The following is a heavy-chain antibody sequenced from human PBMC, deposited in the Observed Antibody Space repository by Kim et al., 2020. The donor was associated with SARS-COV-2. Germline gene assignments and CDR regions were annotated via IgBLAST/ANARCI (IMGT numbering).Heavy chain of an antibody. Sequence: YSPSLKSLVTIAVDTSKNQFSLKLSSVTAADTAVYYCARSDPSPIWYVDLWGRGTLVTVSS. J-gene: IGHJ2*01. CDR3: ARSDPSPIWYVDL. V-gene: IGHV4-31*01.